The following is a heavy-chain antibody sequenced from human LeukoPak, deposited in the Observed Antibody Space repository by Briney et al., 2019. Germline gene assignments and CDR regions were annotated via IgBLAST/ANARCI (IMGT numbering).Heavy chain of an antibody. V-gene: IGHV1-8*01. D-gene: IGHD7-27*01. Sequence: KVXCXASXYTFTXYXFNWVRQATGQRPEWMGWMSPNSGDTGYAQKFQDRVTMTRNTSISTAYMELSSLRSDDTAVYYCARGPPNWGYDYWGPGTLVTVSS. J-gene: IGHJ4*02. CDR1: XYTFTXYX. CDR3: ARGPPNWGYDY. CDR2: MSPNSGDT.